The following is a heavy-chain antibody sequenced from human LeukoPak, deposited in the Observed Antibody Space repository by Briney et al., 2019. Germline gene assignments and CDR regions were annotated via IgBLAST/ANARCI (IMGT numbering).Heavy chain of an antibody. CDR2: IIPILGIA. Sequence: ASVKVSCKASGGTFSSYAISWVRQAPGQRLEWMGRIIPILGIANYAQKFQGRVTITADKSTSTAYMELSSLRSEDTAVYYCARVSYYDSSGYYAAPSGYYYYGMDVWGQGTTVTVSS. D-gene: IGHD3-22*01. V-gene: IGHV1-69*04. J-gene: IGHJ6*02. CDR1: GGTFSSYA. CDR3: ARVSYYDSSGYYAAPSGYYYYGMDV.